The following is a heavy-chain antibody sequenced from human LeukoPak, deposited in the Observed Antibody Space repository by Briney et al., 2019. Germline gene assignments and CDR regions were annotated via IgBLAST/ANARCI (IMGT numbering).Heavy chain of an antibody. CDR3: ARVKFVEIRHEWELPLYFDY. Sequence: PGGSLRLTCAASGFTFSSYSMNWVRQAPGKGLEWVSSISSSSSYIYYADSVKGRFTISRDNAKNSLYLQMNSLRAEDTAVYYCARVKFVEIRHEWELPLYFDYWGQGTLVTVSS. J-gene: IGHJ4*02. CDR2: ISSSSSYI. CDR1: GFTFSSYS. V-gene: IGHV3-21*01. D-gene: IGHD1-26*01.